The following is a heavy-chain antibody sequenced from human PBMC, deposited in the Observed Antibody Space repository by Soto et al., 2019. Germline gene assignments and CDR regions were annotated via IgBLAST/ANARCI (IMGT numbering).Heavy chain of an antibody. V-gene: IGHV4-39*01. D-gene: IGHD3-16*01. Sequence: PSETLSLTCTVYGGSISSSSYYWGWIRQPPGKGLEWIGSIYYSGSTYYNPSLKSRVTISVDTSKNQFSLKLSSVTAADTAVYYCARAYGSVGEDYYYGMDVWGQGTTVTVSS. CDR3: ARAYGSVGEDYYYGMDV. CDR1: GGSISSSSYY. J-gene: IGHJ6*02. CDR2: IYYSGST.